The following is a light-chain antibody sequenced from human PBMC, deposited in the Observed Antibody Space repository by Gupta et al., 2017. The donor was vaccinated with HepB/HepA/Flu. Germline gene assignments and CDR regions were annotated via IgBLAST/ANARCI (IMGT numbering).Light chain of an antibody. CDR1: SSDVGSDNL. CDR2: EVS. V-gene: IGLV2-23*02. CDR3: CSYAGSRDFWV. J-gene: IGLJ3*02. Sequence: QFALTQPASVSGSPGQSIIISYTGTSSDVGSDNLVSWYQQYPGKAPHLLIYEVSKRPSGVSNRFSGSKAGNTASLTIAGLEAEDEADYYCCSYAGSRDFWVFGGGTKVTVL.